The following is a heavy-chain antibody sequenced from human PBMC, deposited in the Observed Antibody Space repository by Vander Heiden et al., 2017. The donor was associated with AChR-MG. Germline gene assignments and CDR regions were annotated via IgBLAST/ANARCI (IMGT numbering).Heavy chain of an antibody. Sequence: QVQLVQSGAEVKKPGASVKVSCKASGYTFTRYDINWVRQATGQGLEWMGWMNPNSGNTGYAQKFQGRVTMTRNTSISTAYMELSSLRSEDTAVYYCARAPYMTPVYDSSGYHSGAFDIWGQGTMVTVSS. CDR2: MNPNSGNT. D-gene: IGHD3-22*01. J-gene: IGHJ3*02. CDR1: GYTFTRYD. CDR3: ARAPYMTPVYDSSGYHSGAFDI. V-gene: IGHV1-8*01.